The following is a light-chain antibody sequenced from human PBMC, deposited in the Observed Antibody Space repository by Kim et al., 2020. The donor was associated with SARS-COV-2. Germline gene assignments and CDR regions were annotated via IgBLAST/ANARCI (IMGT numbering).Light chain of an antibody. Sequence: SYELTQPPSMSVSPGQTASITCSGEKLGEKYVSWYQQKAGQAPVLVIYRDSKRPPGIPERVSGSNSGNTAPLPISGTQGMDEADYYCQAWDSGAAAFGGG. CDR2: RDS. J-gene: IGLJ3*02. CDR1: KLGEKY. CDR3: QAWDSGAAA. V-gene: IGLV3-1*01.